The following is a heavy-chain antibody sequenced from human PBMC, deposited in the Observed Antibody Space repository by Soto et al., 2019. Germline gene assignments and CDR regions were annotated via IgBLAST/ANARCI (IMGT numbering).Heavy chain of an antibody. Sequence: ASVKVSCKASGYTFTSYAMRWVRQAPGQRLEWMGWINAGNGNTKYSQKFQGRVTITRDTSASTAYMELSSLRSEDTAVYYCARMGVAARPTYYYYGMDVWGQGTTVTVSS. V-gene: IGHV1-3*01. CDR3: ARMGVAARPTYYYYGMDV. D-gene: IGHD6-6*01. CDR1: GYTFTSYA. J-gene: IGHJ6*02. CDR2: INAGNGNT.